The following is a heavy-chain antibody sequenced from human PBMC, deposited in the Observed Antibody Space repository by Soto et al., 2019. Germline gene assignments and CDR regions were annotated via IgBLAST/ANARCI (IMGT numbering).Heavy chain of an antibody. CDR3: AKGPVAVTFSVWFDP. D-gene: IGHD4-4*01. V-gene: IGHV3-30*18. J-gene: IGHJ5*02. Sequence: PGGSLRLSCAASGFTFSSYGMHWVRQAPGKGLEWVAVISYDGSNKYYADSVKGRFTISRDNSKNTLYLQMNSLRAEDTAVYYCAKGPVAVTFSVWFDPWGQGTLVTVSS. CDR1: GFTFSSYG. CDR2: ISYDGSNK.